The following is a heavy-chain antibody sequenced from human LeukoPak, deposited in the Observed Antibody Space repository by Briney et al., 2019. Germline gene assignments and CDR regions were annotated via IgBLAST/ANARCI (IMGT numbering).Heavy chain of an antibody. V-gene: IGHV4-59*01. Sequence: PSETLSLTCTVSGGSISSYYWSWIRQPPGKGLEWIGYIYYSGSTNYNPSLKSRVTISVDTSKNQFSLKLSSMTAADTAVYYCASAVAGTPNFDYWGQGTLVTVSS. CDR1: GGSISSYY. CDR2: IYYSGST. J-gene: IGHJ4*02. CDR3: ASAVAGTPNFDY. D-gene: IGHD6-19*01.